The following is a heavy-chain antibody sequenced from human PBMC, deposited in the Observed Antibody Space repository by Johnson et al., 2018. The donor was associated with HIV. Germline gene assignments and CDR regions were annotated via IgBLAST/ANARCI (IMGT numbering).Heavy chain of an antibody. Sequence: VQVVESGGGLVQPGRSLRLSCTASGFTFGDHALSWVRQAPGKGLEWVSAISGSGGSTYYADSVKGRFTISRDNSKNTLYLQMNSLRAGDTTEYYCAKNQLERRVVPAARHAAFDLWSQGTMVTVSS. CDR1: GFTFGDHA. CDR2: ISGSGGST. J-gene: IGHJ3*01. CDR3: AKNQLERRVVPAARHAAFDL. D-gene: IGHD2-2*01. V-gene: IGHV3-23*04.